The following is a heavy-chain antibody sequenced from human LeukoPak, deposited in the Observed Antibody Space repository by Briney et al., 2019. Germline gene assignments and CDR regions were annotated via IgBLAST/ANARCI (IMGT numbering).Heavy chain of an antibody. J-gene: IGHJ4*02. CDR3: ARSRGYSYGDFDY. CDR2: IKEDGSGK. Sequence: GGSLRLSCAASGFTFNRYWMSWVRQAPGKGLEWVANIKEDGSGKYYVDSVKGRFTISRDNAKNSLYLQMNSLRAEDTAVYYCARSRGYSYGDFDYWGQGTLVTVSS. CDR1: GFTFNRYW. V-gene: IGHV3-7*01. D-gene: IGHD5-18*01.